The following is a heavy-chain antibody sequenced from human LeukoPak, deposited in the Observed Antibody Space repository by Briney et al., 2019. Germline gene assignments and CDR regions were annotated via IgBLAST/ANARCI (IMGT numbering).Heavy chain of an antibody. J-gene: IGHJ4*02. D-gene: IGHD3-10*01. Sequence: ASVKVSCKASGYTFTGYYMHWVRQAPGQGLEWMGWINPNSGGTNYAQKFQGRVTMTRDTSISTAYMELSSLRSEDTAVYYCASPRDGSGSYYGFDYWGQGTLVTVSS. CDR1: GYTFTGYY. CDR3: ASPRDGSGSYYGFDY. V-gene: IGHV1-2*02. CDR2: INPNSGGT.